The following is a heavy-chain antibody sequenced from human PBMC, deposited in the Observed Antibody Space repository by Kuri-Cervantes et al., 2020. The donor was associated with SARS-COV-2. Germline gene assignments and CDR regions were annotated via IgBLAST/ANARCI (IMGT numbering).Heavy chain of an antibody. CDR3: ARVGWGSPFDY. CDR2: ITGGGAYI. Sequence: GGSLRLSCAASGFTFDSYSMTWVRQAPGKGLEWVSSITGGGAYISYADSVKGRFTISRDNAKNSLYLKMNSLRAEDTAVYYCARVGWGSPFDYWGQGTLVTVSS. CDR1: GFTFDSYS. D-gene: IGHD7-27*01. J-gene: IGHJ4*02. V-gene: IGHV3-21*01.